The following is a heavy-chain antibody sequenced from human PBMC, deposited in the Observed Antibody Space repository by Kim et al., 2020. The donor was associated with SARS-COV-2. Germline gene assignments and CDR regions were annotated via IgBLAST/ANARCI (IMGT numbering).Heavy chain of an antibody. CDR3: AVGRNSGTYQEIDY. CDR1: GFTFSSYP. Sequence: SLRLSCAASGFTFSSYPMSWVRQAPGKGLEWVSGISGSGGSTYYADSVKGRFTISRDNSKNTLYLQMNSLRAEDTAVYYCAVGRNSGTYQEIDYWGQGTLVTVSS. J-gene: IGHJ4*02. CDR2: ISGSGGST. V-gene: IGHV3-23*01. D-gene: IGHD1-26*01.